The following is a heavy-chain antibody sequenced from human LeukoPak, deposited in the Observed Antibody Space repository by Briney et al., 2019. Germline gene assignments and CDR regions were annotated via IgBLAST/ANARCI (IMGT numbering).Heavy chain of an antibody. V-gene: IGHV3-11*01. CDR1: GFTFSDYY. D-gene: IGHD3-22*01. CDR2: ISSSGSTI. CDR3: AISYDSSGYYYKEYFQH. Sequence: PGGSLRLSCAASGFTFSDYYMSWIRQAPGKGLEWVSYISSSGSTIYYADSVKGRFTISRDNAKNSLYLQMNSLRAEDTAVYYCAISYDSSGYYYKEYFQHWGQGTLVTVSS. J-gene: IGHJ1*01.